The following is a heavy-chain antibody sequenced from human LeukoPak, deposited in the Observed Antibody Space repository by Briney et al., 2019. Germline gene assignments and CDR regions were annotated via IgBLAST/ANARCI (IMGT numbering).Heavy chain of an antibody. CDR2: ISAYNGNT. CDR1: GYTFTSYG. CDR3: ASTIVLPYYYYYGMDV. D-gene: IGHD2/OR15-2a*01. J-gene: IGHJ6*02. Sequence: GASVKVSCKASGYTFTSYGISWVRQAPGQGLEGMGWISAYNGNTNYAQKLQGRVTMTTDTSTSTAYMELRSLRSDDTAVYYCASTIVLPYYYYYGMDVWGQGTTVTVSS. V-gene: IGHV1-18*01.